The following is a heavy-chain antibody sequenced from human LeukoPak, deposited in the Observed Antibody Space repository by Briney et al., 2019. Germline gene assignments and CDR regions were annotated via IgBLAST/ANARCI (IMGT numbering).Heavy chain of an antibody. CDR1: GGSISSYY. V-gene: IGHV4-4*07. CDR3: ARDKRVAVAGTYIYYYYMDV. D-gene: IGHD6-19*01. Sequence: PSETLSLTCTVSGGSISSYYWSWIRQPAGKGLEWIGRIYISGSGSTNYNPSLKSRVTMSVDTSKNQFSLKLSSVTAADTAVYYRARDKRVAVAGTYIYYYYMDVWGNGTTVTISS. CDR2: IYISGSGST. J-gene: IGHJ6*03.